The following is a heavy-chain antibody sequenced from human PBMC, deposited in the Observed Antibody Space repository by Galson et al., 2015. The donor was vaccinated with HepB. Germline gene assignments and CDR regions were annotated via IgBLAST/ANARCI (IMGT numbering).Heavy chain of an antibody. CDR3: AKSYGDCVDY. J-gene: IGHJ4*02. D-gene: IGHD4-17*01. V-gene: IGHV3-30*18. Sequence: SLRLSCAASGFTFSSYGMHWVRQAPGKGLEWVAVISYDGSNKYYADSVKGRFTISRDNSKNTLYLQMNSLRAEDTAVYYCAKSYGDCVDYWGQGTLVTVSS. CDR1: GFTFSSYG. CDR2: ISYDGSNK.